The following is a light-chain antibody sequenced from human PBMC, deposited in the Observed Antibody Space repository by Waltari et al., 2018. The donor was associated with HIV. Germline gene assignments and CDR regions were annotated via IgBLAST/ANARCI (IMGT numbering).Light chain of an antibody. CDR3: NSYSSDDTVV. V-gene: IGLV2-14*01. CDR1: NRNIGFFNL. J-gene: IGLJ2*01. CDR2: GVT. Sequence: QSALTQPASVSGSPGQSLTITCTGTNRNIGFFNLVSWSQQYPGKAPQLLIYGVTSRPPGVSNRFSGSKSGNTASLTISGLQTDDEAEYYCNSYSSDDTVVFGGGTKLTVL.